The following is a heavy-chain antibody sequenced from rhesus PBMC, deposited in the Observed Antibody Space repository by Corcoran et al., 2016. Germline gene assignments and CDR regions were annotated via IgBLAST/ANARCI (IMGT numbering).Heavy chain of an antibody. CDR2: FNGNSGST. V-gene: IGHV4-80*01. CDR1: GASISSYW. J-gene: IGHJ6*01. Sequence: QVQLQESGPGLVKPSETLSLTCAVSGASISSYWWSWIRQPPGKGLEWIGEFNGNSGSTYSTPSLKCRVTISRDASKSQFSLKLSSVTAADTTVYYCARYYNGGRYGLGSWGRGVVVTVSS. CDR3: ARYYNGGRYGLGS. D-gene: IGHD3-28*01.